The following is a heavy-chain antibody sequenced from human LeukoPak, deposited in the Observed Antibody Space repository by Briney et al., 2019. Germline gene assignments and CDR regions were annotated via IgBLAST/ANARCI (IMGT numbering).Heavy chain of an antibody. CDR1: GYTFTDYF. J-gene: IGHJ3*02. Sequence: GASVKVSCKASGYTFTDYFMLWVRQAPGQGLEWMGWINPNSGATNYAQKFQGRVTMTRDTSITTAYMELSGLRSDDTAVYYCARDRFAFDIWGQGTMVTVSS. V-gene: IGHV1-2*02. CDR2: INPNSGAT. CDR3: ARDRFAFDI.